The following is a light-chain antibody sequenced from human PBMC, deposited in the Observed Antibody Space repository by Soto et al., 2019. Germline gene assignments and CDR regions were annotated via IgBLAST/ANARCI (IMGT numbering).Light chain of an antibody. CDR3: TSYAGNNNVV. CDR1: SSDVAAYNY. V-gene: IGLV2-8*01. J-gene: IGLJ2*01. Sequence: QSALTQPPSASGSPGQSVTISCTGTSSDVAAYNYVSWYQQHPGKAPKLLIYEVSERPSGVPDRFSGSKSANTASLTVSGLQAEEEADYCCTSYAGNNNVVFGGGTKLTVL. CDR2: EVS.